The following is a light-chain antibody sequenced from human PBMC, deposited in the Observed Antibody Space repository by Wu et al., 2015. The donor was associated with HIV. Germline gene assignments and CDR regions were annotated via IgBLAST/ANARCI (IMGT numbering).Light chain of an antibody. J-gene: IGKJ5*01. Sequence: EIVMTQSPATLSVSPGQRVTLSCRASQTIANKLAWYQQRPGQGPRLLIYETSIRATGIPARFSGRGSGTEFTLTISDMQSEDFAVYYCQQYKNWPPFTFGQGTRL. CDR2: ETS. V-gene: IGKV3-15*01. CDR1: QTIANK. CDR3: QQYKNWPPFT.